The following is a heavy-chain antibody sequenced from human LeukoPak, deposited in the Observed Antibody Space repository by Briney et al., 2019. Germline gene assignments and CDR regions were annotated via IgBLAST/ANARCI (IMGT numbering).Heavy chain of an antibody. Sequence: ASVKVSCKASGYTFTSYGISWVRQAPGQGLEWMGWINPNSGGTNYAQKFQGRVTMTRDTSISTAYMELSRLRSDDTAVYYCARYEWELLGNWFDPWGPGTLVTVSS. V-gene: IGHV1-2*02. CDR2: INPNSGGT. CDR1: GYTFTSYG. D-gene: IGHD1-26*01. CDR3: ARYEWELLGNWFDP. J-gene: IGHJ5*02.